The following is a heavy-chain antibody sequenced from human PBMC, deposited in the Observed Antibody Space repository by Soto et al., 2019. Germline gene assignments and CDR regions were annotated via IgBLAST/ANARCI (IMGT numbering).Heavy chain of an antibody. V-gene: IGHV4-34*01. CDR3: AREVDTAMVLDY. CDR1: GGSFSGYY. Sequence: SETLSLTCAVYGGSFSGYYWSWIRQPPGKGLEWIGEINHSGGTNYNPSLKSRVTISVDTSKNQFSLKLSSVTAADTAVYYCAREVDTAMVLDYWGQGTLVTVSS. CDR2: INHSGGT. D-gene: IGHD5-18*01. J-gene: IGHJ4*02.